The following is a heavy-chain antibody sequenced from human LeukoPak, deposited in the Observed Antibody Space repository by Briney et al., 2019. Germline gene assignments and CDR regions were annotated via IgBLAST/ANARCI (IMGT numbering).Heavy chain of an antibody. J-gene: IGHJ4*02. V-gene: IGHV3-43*02. CDR3: AKAGYIAYVQYYFDY. D-gene: IGHD5-12*01. Sequence: TGGSLRLSCAASGFTFADYAMHWVRQAPGKGPEWVSLISGDGRSTYYADSVKGRFTISRDNGKNSLYLQMNSLRTDDTALYYCAKAGYIAYVQYYFDYWGQGTLVTVSS. CDR2: ISGDGRST. CDR1: GFTFADYA.